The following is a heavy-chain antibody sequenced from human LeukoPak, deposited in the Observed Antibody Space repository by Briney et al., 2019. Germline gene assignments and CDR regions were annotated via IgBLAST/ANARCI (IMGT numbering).Heavy chain of an antibody. J-gene: IGHJ4*02. Sequence: GGSLGLSCAVSGFTFSSYAMSWVRQAPGKGLEWVSAISGSGGSTYYADSVKGRFTISRDNSKNTLYLQMNSLRAEDTAVYYCAKTDIVVVPAAPMTDYWGQGTLVTVSP. CDR2: ISGSGGST. CDR3: AKTDIVVVPAAPMTDY. D-gene: IGHD2-2*01. V-gene: IGHV3-23*01. CDR1: GFTFSSYA.